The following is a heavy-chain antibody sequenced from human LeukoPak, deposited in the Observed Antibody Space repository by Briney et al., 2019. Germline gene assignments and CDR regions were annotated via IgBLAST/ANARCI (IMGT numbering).Heavy chain of an antibody. CDR3: ARKTRIVVVPAASQRYYYYYMDV. V-gene: IGHV4-34*01. J-gene: IGHJ6*03. D-gene: IGHD2-2*01. CDR1: GGSFSGYY. CDR2: INQSGST. Sequence: PSETLSLTCTVSGGSFSGYYWTWIRQPPGKGLEWIGEINQSGSTNYNPSLKSRVTISVDTSKNQFSLKLSSVTAADTAVYYCARKTRIVVVPAASQRYYYYYMDVWGKGTTVTISS.